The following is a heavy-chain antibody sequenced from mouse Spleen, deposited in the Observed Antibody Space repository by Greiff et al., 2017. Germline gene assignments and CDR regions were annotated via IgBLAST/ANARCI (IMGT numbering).Heavy chain of an antibody. CDR2: ISDGGSYT. Sequence: EVMLVESGGGLVKPGGSLKLSCAASGFTFSDYYMYWVRQTPEKRLEWVATISDGGSYTYYPDSVKGRFTISRDNAKNNLYLQMSSLKSEDTAMYYCARGGPYYGLDYWGQGTTRTVSS. D-gene: IGHD1-1*01. V-gene: IGHV5-4*02. CDR1: GFTFSDYY. CDR3: ARGGPYYGLDY. J-gene: IGHJ2*01.